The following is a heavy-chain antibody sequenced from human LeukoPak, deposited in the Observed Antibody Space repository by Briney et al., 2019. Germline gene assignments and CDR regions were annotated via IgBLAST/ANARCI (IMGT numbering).Heavy chain of an antibody. CDR3: ARDRGWRVPAS. CDR1: VYTFTGYY. D-gene: IGHD2-2*01. J-gene: IGHJ5*02. V-gene: IGHV1-2*02. CDR2: INPNSGGT. Sequence: ASVKVSRQASVYTFTGYYMHWVRQAPGQGLEWMGWINPNSGGTNYAQKFKGRVTIIRDRSISAAYMELCRLGCDDRAVYFGARDRGWRVPASWGQGTLVTVSS.